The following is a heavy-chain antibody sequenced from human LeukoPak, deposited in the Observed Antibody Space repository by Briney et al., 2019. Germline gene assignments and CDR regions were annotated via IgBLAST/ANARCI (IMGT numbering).Heavy chain of an antibody. V-gene: IGHV3-43*02. Sequence: GGSLRLSWAASGFTFDDYAMHWVRQAPGKGLEWVSLISGDGGSTYYADSVKGRFTVSRDNSKNSLYLQMNSLRSEDTALYYCAKDMRGSLFFDIWGQGTMVTVSS. J-gene: IGHJ3*02. CDR2: ISGDGGST. CDR1: GFTFDDYA. CDR3: AKDMRGSLFFDI.